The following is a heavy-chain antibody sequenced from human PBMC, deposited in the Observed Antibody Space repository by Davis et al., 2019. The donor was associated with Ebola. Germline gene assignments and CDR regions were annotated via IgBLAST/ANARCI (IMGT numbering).Heavy chain of an antibody. D-gene: IGHD3-10*01. Sequence: GESLKISCAASGFTFSDYYMNWVRQAPGKGLEWLSKISGGGSTMYYADCAKGRFTISRENAKNSLYLQMNSLRDEDTAVYYCARDWFGETDWGQGTLVTVSS. CDR3: ARDWFGETD. CDR1: GFTFSDYY. V-gene: IGHV3-11*04. CDR2: ISGGGSTM. J-gene: IGHJ4*02.